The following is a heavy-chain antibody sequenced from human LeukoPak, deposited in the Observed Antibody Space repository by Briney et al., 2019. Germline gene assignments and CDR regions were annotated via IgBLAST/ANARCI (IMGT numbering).Heavy chain of an antibody. CDR3: ASLAGGSYDWFDP. D-gene: IGHD1-26*01. V-gene: IGHV3-21*01. J-gene: IGHJ5*02. Sequence: PGGSLRLACAASGFTFSSYSMNWVRQAPGKGLEWVSSISSSSSYIYYADSVKGRFTISRENAKNSLYLQMNSLRAEDTAVYYCASLAGGSYDWFDPWGQGTLVTVSS. CDR1: GFTFSSYS. CDR2: ISSSSSYI.